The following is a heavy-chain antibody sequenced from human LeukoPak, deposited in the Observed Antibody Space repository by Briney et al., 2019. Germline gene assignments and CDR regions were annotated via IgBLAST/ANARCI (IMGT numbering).Heavy chain of an antibody. CDR1: GASMSGLS. V-gene: IGHV4-59*11. CDR3: ARGVVVTAGGAFDI. D-gene: IGHD2-21*02. CDR2: VQPGGST. J-gene: IGHJ3*02. Sequence: SETLSLTCTVSGASMSGLSWSWIRQAPGKGLEWIGFVQPGGSTNYNPSLKSRVTISVDTSKNQFSLKLSSVTAADTAVYYCARGVVVTAGGAFDIWGQGTMVTVSS.